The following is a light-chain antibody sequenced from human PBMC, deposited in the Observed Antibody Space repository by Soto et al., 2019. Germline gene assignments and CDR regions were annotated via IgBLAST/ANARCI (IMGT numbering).Light chain of an antibody. V-gene: IGKV1-5*03. Sequence: DIQMTQSPSTLSASVGDRVTITCRASQSISSWLAWYQQKPGKAPKLLIYKASSLESGVPSRFSGSGSGTKFTLTISSLPPDDFATYYYQQYNSYWTFGQGTKVEIK. CDR3: QQYNSYWT. CDR2: KAS. J-gene: IGKJ1*01. CDR1: QSISSW.